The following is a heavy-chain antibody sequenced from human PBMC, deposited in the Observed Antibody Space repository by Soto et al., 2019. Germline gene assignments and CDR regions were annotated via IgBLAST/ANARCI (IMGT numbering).Heavy chain of an antibody. CDR1: GFTFINYA. CDR2: ISGGGDRP. D-gene: IGHD2-2*01. J-gene: IGHJ2*01. Sequence: EVQLLESGGGLVQPGGSLRLSCVGSGFTFINYAMNWVRQTPGKGLEWVSGISGGGDRPFDPDSVKGPFTISRDNSKKTVNLKINSLRADDTAVYYCARKVLGSTSRPDWWYFDLWGRGTLVTVPS. CDR3: ARKVLGSTSRPDWWYFDL. V-gene: IGHV3-23*01.